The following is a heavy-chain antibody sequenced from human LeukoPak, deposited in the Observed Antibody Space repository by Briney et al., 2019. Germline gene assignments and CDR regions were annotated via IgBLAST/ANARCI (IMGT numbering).Heavy chain of an antibody. V-gene: IGHV3-48*01. CDR2: ISSSSSTI. D-gene: IGHD6-19*01. CDR1: GFTFSSYS. J-gene: IGHJ4*02. Sequence: GSLRLSCAASGFTFSSYSMNWVRQAPGKGLEWVSCISSSSSTIYYADSVKGRFTISRDNAKNSLYLQMNSLRAEDTAVYYCAKDHSSAWYDYWGQGTLVTVSS. CDR3: AKDHSSAWYDY.